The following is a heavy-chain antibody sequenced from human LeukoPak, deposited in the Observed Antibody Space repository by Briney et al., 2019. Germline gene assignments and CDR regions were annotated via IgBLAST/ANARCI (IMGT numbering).Heavy chain of an antibody. CDR1: GFTFSSYG. CDR3: AKVNNPAYCSSTSCSLDY. D-gene: IGHD2-2*01. V-gene: IGHV3-30*18. CDR2: ISYDGSNK. Sequence: GGSLRLSCAASGFTFSSYGMHWVRQAPGKGLEWVAVISYDGSNKYYADSVKGRFTISGDNSKNTLYLQMNSLRAEDTAVYYCAKVNNPAYCSSTSCSLDYWGQGTLVTVSS. J-gene: IGHJ4*02.